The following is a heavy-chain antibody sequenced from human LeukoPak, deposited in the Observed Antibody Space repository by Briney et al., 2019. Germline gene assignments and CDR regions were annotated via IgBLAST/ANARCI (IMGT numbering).Heavy chain of an antibody. Sequence: SETLSLTCVVYGGSFSGYYWSWIRQPPGKGLEWIGEINHSGSTNYNPSLKSRVTISVDTSKNQFSLKLSSVTAADTAVYYCARDGGVGAAFDYWGQGTLVTVSS. CDR1: GGSFSGYY. V-gene: IGHV4-34*01. D-gene: IGHD1-26*01. CDR3: ARDGGVGAAFDY. J-gene: IGHJ4*02. CDR2: INHSGST.